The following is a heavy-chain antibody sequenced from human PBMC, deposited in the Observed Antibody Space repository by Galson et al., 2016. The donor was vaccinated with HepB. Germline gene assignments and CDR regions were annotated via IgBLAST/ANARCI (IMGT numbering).Heavy chain of an antibody. Sequence: SETLSLTCTVSGYSVSSGYYWGWFRQPPGKGLEWIGTFSQSGSSDYNPSLKSRVTISVDTSKNQFSLKLRSVSAADTAVYYCARGTGHGGYSSGWSGGYWGQGTVVTVSS. D-gene: IGHD6-19*01. CDR2: FSQSGSS. CDR3: ARGTGHGGYSSGWSGGY. V-gene: IGHV4-38-2*02. J-gene: IGHJ4*02. CDR1: GYSVSSGYY.